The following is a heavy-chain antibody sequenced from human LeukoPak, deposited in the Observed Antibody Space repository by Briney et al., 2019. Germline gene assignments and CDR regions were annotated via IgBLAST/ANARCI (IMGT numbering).Heavy chain of an antibody. D-gene: IGHD3-22*01. CDR2: IWYGGSNK. V-gene: IGHV3-33*01. CDR3: ARDMDNYYDSSGYPDY. Sequence: PGRSLRLSCAASGFTFSSYGMHWVRQAPGKGLEWVAVIWYGGSNKYYADSVKGRFTISRDNSKNTLYLQMNSLRAEDTAVYYCARDMDNYYDSSGYPDYWGQGTLVTVSS. J-gene: IGHJ4*02. CDR1: GFTFSSYG.